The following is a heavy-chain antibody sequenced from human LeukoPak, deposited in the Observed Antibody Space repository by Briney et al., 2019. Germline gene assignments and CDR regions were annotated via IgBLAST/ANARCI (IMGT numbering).Heavy chain of an antibody. CDR1: GFTFSSYS. CDR3: ARDPDYCSSTSCSV. Sequence: PGGSLRLSCSASGFTFSSYSMNWVRQAPGKGLEWVSSISSSSSYIYYAGSVKGRFTISRDNAKNSLYLQMNSLRAEDTAVYYCARDPDYCSSTSCSVWGQGTTVTVSS. D-gene: IGHD2-2*01. CDR2: ISSSSSYI. J-gene: IGHJ6*02. V-gene: IGHV3-21*01.